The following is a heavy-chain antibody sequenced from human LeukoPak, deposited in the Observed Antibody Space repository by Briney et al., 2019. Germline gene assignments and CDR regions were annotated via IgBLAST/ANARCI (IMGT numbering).Heavy chain of an antibody. J-gene: IGHJ5*02. CDR2: IIPIFGTA. D-gene: IGHD4-17*01. V-gene: IGHV1-69*05. CDR3: PRRYGDYGEHWLDP. Sequence: SVNGSCKASGGTFSSYAISWVRQAPGQGLEWMGGIIPIFGTANYAQQLQVRVTITTDESTTTAYLELSSLRPEDTAGDYVPRRYGDYGEHWLDPWGQGTLVSVSS. CDR1: GGTFSSYA.